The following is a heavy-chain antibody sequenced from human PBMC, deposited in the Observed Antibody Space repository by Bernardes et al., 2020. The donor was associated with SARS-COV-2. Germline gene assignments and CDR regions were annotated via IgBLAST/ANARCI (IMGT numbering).Heavy chain of an antibody. Sequence: GGSLRLSCAASGFTFSSYWMSWVRQAPGKGLEWVANIKQDGSEKYYVDSVKGRFTISRDNAKNSLYLQMNSLRAEDTAVYYCARDSASRRITIFGVVIDYYYGMDVWGQGTTVTVSS. CDR1: GFTFSSYW. CDR3: ARDSASRRITIFGVVIDYYYGMDV. D-gene: IGHD3-3*01. J-gene: IGHJ6*02. CDR2: IKQDGSEK. V-gene: IGHV3-7*01.